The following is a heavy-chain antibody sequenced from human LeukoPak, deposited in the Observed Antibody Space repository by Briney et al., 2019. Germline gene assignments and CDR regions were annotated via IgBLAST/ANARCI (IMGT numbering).Heavy chain of an antibody. V-gene: IGHV4-61*02. CDR1: GGSISSGSYY. CDR3: ARITDYSDYYYYSMDV. J-gene: IGHJ6*03. D-gene: IGHD4-11*01. Sequence: PSQTLSLTCTVSGGSISSGSYYWSWIRQPAGKGLEWIGRIYTSGSTNYNPSLKSRVTISVGTSENQFSLKLSSVTAADTAVYYCARITDYSDYYYYSMDVWGKGTTVTVSS. CDR2: IYTSGST.